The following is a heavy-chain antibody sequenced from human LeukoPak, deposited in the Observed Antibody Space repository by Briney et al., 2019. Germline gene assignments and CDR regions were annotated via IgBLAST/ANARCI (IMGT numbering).Heavy chain of an antibody. D-gene: IGHD6-19*01. J-gene: IGHJ6*02. Sequence: HPGGSLRLSCAASGFTLSSYAMHWVRQAPGKGLEWVAVISYDGSNKYYADSVKGRFTISRDNSKNTLYLQMNSLRAEDTAVYYCARDGRLAVADYYYYGMDVWGQGTTVTVSS. CDR3: ARDGRLAVADYYYYGMDV. V-gene: IGHV3-30*04. CDR2: ISYDGSNK. CDR1: GFTLSSYA.